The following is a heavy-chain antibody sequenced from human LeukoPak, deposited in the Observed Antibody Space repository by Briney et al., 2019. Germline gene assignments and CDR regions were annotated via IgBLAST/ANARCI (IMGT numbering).Heavy chain of an antibody. D-gene: IGHD2-2*02. V-gene: IGHV1-18*01. CDR2: ISAYNGNT. CDR3: ARDAGTCSSTSCYTENYFDY. CDR1: GYTFTSYG. J-gene: IGHJ4*02. Sequence: ASVKVSCKASGYTFTSYGISWVRQAPGQGLEWMGWISAYNGNTNYAQKLQGRVTMTTDTSTSTAYMELRSLRSDDTAVYYCARDAGTCSSTSCYTENYFDYWGQGTLVTVSS.